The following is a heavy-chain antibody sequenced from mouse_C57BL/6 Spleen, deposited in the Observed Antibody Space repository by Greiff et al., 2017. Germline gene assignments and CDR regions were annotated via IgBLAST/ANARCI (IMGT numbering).Heavy chain of an antibody. CDR3: ARDGYYGNYYAWFAY. Sequence: QVQLQQSGAELVRPGTSVKVSCKASGYAFTNYLIEWVKQRPGQGLEWIGVINPGSGGTKYNEKFKGKATLTADKSSSTAYMQLSSLTSEDSAVYFCARDGYYGNYYAWFAYWGQGTLVTVSA. J-gene: IGHJ3*01. CDR1: GYAFTNYL. D-gene: IGHD2-1*01. V-gene: IGHV1-54*01. CDR2: INPGSGGT.